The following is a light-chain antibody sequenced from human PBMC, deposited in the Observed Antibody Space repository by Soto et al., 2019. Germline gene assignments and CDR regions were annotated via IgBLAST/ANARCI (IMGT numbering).Light chain of an antibody. Sequence: ESALTQSPGIMYLSPGERAILSCRASQSVSTRSLAWYQQKPGQAPRLLIYATSSRATGIPDRFSGSGSGTDFTLTISRLEPEDFAVYYCQQYGRSGTFGQGAK. V-gene: IGKV3-20*01. CDR1: QSVSTRS. CDR2: ATS. J-gene: IGKJ1*01. CDR3: QQYGRSGT.